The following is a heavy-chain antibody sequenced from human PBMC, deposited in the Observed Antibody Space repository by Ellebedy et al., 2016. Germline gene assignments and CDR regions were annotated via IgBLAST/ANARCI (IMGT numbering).Heavy chain of an antibody. CDR2: MSSSGST. CDR1: GASINSNSYY. Sequence: SETLSLXXTVSGASINSNSYYWGWIRQPPGKGLEWIGSMSSSGSTYYNPSLKSRVTMSVDTSQFSLKLTSVTAADTAVYYCATDRDRRWFYFWGQGTLVTVSS. J-gene: IGHJ5*01. CDR3: ATDRDRRWFYF. V-gene: IGHV4-39*07.